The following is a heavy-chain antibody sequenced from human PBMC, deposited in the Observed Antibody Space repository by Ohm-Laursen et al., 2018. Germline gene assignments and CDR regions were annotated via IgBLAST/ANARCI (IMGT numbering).Heavy chain of an antibody. CDR3: AKDRELRYFDWQFDY. CDR2: ISGRVPST. D-gene: IGHD3-9*01. CDR1: GFTFTNYA. J-gene: IGHJ4*02. Sequence: SLRLSCAASGFTFTNYAMSWVRQAPGKGLEWVSGISGRVPSTYYADSVKGRFTISRDNSNNILYLQMNSLRAEDTAVYYCAKDRELRYFDWQFDYWGQGTLVTVSS. V-gene: IGHV3-23*01.